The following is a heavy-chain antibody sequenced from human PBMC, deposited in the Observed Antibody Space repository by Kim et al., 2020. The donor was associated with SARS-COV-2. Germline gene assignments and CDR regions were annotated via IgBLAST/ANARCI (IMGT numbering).Heavy chain of an antibody. Sequence: SETLSLTCTVSGGSISSSSYYWGWIRQPPGKGLEWIGSIYYSGSTYYNPSLKSRVTISVDTSKNQFSLKLSPVTAADTAVYYCARNYGDYGGYFDYWGQGTLVTVSS. V-gene: IGHV4-39*01. CDR2: IYYSGST. D-gene: IGHD4-17*01. CDR3: ARNYGDYGGYFDY. CDR1: GGSISSSSYY. J-gene: IGHJ4*02.